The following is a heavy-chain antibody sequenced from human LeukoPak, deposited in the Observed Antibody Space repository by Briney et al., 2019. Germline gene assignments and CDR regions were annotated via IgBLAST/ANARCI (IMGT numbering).Heavy chain of an antibody. CDR3: ARVARTGYYDSSGYYSN. D-gene: IGHD3-22*01. J-gene: IGHJ4*02. Sequence: SETLSLTCTVSGGSISSSSYYWGWIRQPPGKGLEWIGSIYYSGSTYYNPSLKRRVTISVDTSMNQFSLKLSSVTAADTAVYYCARVARTGYYDSSGYYSNWGQGTLVTVPS. CDR2: IYYSGST. CDR1: GGSISSSSYY. V-gene: IGHV4-39*07.